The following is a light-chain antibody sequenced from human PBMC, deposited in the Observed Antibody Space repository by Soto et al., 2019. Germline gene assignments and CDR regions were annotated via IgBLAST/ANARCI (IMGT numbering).Light chain of an antibody. J-gene: IGLJ1*01. CDR3: SSYTSSSTRV. Sequence: QSVLTQPASVSGSPGQSITISCTGTNSDVGGYNYVSWYQQHPGKAPKLMIYDVSDRPSGVSSRFSGSKSGNTASLTISGLQAEDEADYYCSSYTSSSTRVFGTGTKLTVL. V-gene: IGLV2-14*01. CDR2: DVS. CDR1: NSDVGGYNY.